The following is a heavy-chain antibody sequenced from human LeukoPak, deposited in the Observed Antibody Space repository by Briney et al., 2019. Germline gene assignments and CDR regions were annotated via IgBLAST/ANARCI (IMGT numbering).Heavy chain of an antibody. Sequence: GGSLRLSCAASGFTFSSYSMNRVRQAPGKGLEWVSSISSSSSYIYYADSVKGRFTISRDNAKNSLYLQMNSLRAEDTAVYYCARDSLGSSWYAWGQGTLVTVSS. J-gene: IGHJ5*02. CDR3: ARDSLGSSWYA. V-gene: IGHV3-21*01. D-gene: IGHD6-13*01. CDR2: ISSSSSYI. CDR1: GFTFSSYS.